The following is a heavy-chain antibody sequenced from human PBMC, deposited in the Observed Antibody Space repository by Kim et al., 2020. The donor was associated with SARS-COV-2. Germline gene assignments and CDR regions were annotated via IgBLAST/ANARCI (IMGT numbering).Heavy chain of an antibody. CDR3: ARGAPGH. J-gene: IGHJ1*01. Sequence: SGSTNDNPTLKSRGSMSVDTSKNQFSLKLTAVTAADTAVYYCARGAPGHWGQGTLVTVSS. V-gene: IGHV4-34*01. CDR2: SGST.